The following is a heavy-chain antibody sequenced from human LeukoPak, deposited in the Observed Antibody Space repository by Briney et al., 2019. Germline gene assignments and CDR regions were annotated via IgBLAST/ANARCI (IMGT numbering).Heavy chain of an antibody. D-gene: IGHD6-25*01. CDR3: ARDSGGSYYYYMDV. V-gene: IGHV3-30*01. J-gene: IGHJ6*03. Sequence: DPGGSLRLSCAASGFTFSSYPMHWVRQAPGKGLEWVTVVSYDGSNKYYADSVKGRFTISRDNSKNTLYLQMNSLRAEDTAVYYCARDSGGSYYYYMDVWGKGTTVTVSS. CDR1: GFTFSSYP. CDR2: VSYDGSNK.